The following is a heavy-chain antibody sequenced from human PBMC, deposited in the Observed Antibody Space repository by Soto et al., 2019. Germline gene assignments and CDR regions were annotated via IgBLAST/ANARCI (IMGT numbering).Heavy chain of an antibody. CDR2: IRSKAYGGTT. V-gene: IGHV3-49*04. D-gene: IGHD6-13*01. Sequence: GGSRRLSCTASGFTFGYYAMSWVGQAPGKGLEWVGFIRSKAYGGTTEYAASVKGRFTISRDDSKSIAYLQMNSLKTEDTAVYYCTILSSSWFYFDYWGQGTLVTVSS. J-gene: IGHJ4*02. CDR3: TILSSSWFYFDY. CDR1: GFTFGYYA.